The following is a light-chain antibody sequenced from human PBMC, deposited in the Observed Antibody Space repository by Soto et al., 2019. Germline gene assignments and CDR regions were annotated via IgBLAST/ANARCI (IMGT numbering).Light chain of an antibody. J-gene: IGLJ1*01. CDR3: CSYAGDSYV. CDR2: DVS. CDR1: SSDVGNYNL. V-gene: IGLV2-23*02. Sequence: QSALTQPASVSGSPGQSITISCTGTSSDVGNYNLVSWHQQHPGKAPKLMIYDVSKRPSGVSNRFSGSKSGNTASLTISGLQADDEADYYCCSYAGDSYVFGPRTKLTVL.